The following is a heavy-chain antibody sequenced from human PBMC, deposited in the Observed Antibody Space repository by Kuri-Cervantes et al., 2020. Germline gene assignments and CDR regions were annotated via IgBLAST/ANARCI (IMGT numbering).Heavy chain of an antibody. D-gene: IGHD2-21*02. Sequence: SETLSLTCTVSGASMSSSYWSWIRQSPGKGLEWIGYIYYSGSTNYNVSLESRVTIEMDSSRNQFYLRLTSLTAADTATYYCAKVFSVTRLDYRGQGIPVTVSS. V-gene: IGHV4-59*01. J-gene: IGHJ4*02. CDR2: IYYSGST. CDR1: GASMSSSY. CDR3: AKVFSVTRLDY.